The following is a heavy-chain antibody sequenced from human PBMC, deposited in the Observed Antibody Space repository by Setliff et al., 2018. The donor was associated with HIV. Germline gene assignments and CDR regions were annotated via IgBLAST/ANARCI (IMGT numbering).Heavy chain of an antibody. D-gene: IGHD2-2*01. CDR3: ARDFGGYCSSMSCPGLFDP. CDR1: GGTFSSYA. Sequence: SVKVSCKASGGTFSSYAISWVRRAPGQGLEWMGGIIPISGTVNYAQKFWGRVTITTHESTSTAYMELSSLRSEDTAVYYCARDFGGYCSSMSCPGLFDPWGQGTLVTVSS. J-gene: IGHJ5*02. CDR2: IIPISGTV. V-gene: IGHV1-69*05.